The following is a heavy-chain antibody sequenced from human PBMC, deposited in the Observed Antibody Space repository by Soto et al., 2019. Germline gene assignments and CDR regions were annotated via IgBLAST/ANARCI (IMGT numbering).Heavy chain of an antibody. D-gene: IGHD3-22*01. CDR3: ARHAYYYDS. J-gene: IGHJ4*02. CDR1: GGSISSSSYY. Sequence: SSETLSLTCTVSGGSISSSSYYWGWIRQPPGKGLEWIGSIYYSGSTYYNPSLKSRVTISVDTSKNQFSLKLSSVTAADTAVYYCARHAYYYDSWGQGTLVTVS. CDR2: IYYSGST. V-gene: IGHV4-39*01.